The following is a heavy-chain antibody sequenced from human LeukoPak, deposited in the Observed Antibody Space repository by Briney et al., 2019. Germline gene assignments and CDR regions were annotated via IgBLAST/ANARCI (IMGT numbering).Heavy chain of an antibody. J-gene: IGHJ3*02. CDR2: IYYSGST. D-gene: IGHD2-21*02. CDR3: ARRKNSACSTDAFDI. CDR1: GGSINSYY. V-gene: IGHV4-59*08. Sequence: PSETLSLTCTVSGGSINSYYWSWIRQPPGKGLEWVGYIYYSGSTSYNPSLKSRVTISVDTSKNQFSLKLNSVTAADTAVYYCARRKNSACSTDAFDIWGQGTMVTVSS.